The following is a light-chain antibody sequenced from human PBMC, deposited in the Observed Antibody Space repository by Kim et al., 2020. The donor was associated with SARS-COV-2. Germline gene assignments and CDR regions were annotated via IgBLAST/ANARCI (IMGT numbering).Light chain of an antibody. V-gene: IGKV3-11*01. CDR3: QQRNNWPLT. CDR1: QSVNNY. CDR2: DAS. J-gene: IGKJ4*01. Sequence: EIVLTQSPATLFLSPGERATLSCRASQSVNNYLAWYQQKPGQAPRLLIYDASKRATGIPARFSGSGSGTDFTLTISSLEPEDFAAVYYCQQRNNWPLTFGGGTKVDIK.